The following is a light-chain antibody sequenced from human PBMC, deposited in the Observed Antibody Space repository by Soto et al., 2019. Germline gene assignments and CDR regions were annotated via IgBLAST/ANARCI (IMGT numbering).Light chain of an antibody. Sequence: SYELTQPPSMSVAPGKTAKITCGGNNIGSKSVHWYQQKPGQAPVLVIYYDRARPSGIPERFSGSNSGSTATLSIGRVEAGDEADYYCQVWDSSSDHAVFGGGTKVTVL. J-gene: IGLJ2*01. CDR2: YDR. CDR1: NIGSKS. V-gene: IGLV3-21*04. CDR3: QVWDSSSDHAV.